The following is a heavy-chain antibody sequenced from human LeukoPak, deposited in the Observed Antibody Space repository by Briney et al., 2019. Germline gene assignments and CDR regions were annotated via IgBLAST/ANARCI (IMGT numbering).Heavy chain of an antibody. Sequence: GGSLRLSCAASGFTVSRNYMSWVRQAPGKGLEWVSVIYSDGTTYYADSVKGRFTISRDNSKNTLYLQMSSLRAEDTALYYCAKVGTVPAPFDYWGQGALVTVSS. CDR3: AKVGTVPAPFDY. CDR2: IYSDGTT. J-gene: IGHJ4*02. V-gene: IGHV3-53*01. CDR1: GFTVSRNY. D-gene: IGHD2-2*01.